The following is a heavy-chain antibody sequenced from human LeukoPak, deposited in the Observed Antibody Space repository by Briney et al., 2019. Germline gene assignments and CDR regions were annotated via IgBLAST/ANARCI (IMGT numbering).Heavy chain of an antibody. CDR3: ARWTPPIRLVVPAAKANGGWFDP. Sequence: SETLSLTCAVYGGSFSGYYWSWIRQPPGKGLEWIGEINHSGSTNYNPSLKSRVTISVDTSKNQFSLKLSSVTAADTAVYYCARWTPPIRLVVPAAKANGGWFDPWGQGTLVTVSS. CDR2: INHSGST. D-gene: IGHD2-2*01. CDR1: GGSFSGYY. J-gene: IGHJ5*02. V-gene: IGHV4-34*01.